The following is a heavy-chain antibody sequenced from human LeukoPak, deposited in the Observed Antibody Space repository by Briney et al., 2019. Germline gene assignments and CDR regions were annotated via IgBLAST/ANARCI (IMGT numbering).Heavy chain of an antibody. CDR2: IWYDGSNK. CDR3: AKVRSSSWTKEFDY. V-gene: IGHV3-33*06. CDR1: GFTFSSYG. Sequence: PGGSLRLSCAASGFTFSSYGVHWVRQAPGKGLEGVAVIWYDGSNKYYADSVKGRFTISRDNSKNTLYLQMNSLRAEDTAVYYCAKVRSSSWTKEFDYWGQGTLVTVSS. D-gene: IGHD6-13*01. J-gene: IGHJ4*02.